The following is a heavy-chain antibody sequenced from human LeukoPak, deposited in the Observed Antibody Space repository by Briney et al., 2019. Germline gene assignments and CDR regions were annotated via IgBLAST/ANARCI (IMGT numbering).Heavy chain of an antibody. Sequence: GGSLRLSCTASGFTFGPYTMNWVRQAPGKGLEWVSYISSSSDTIYYADSVKGRFTISRDNAKNSLYLQMNSLRAEDTAVYYCARDLPLWFGELSPFDYWGQGTLVTVSS. D-gene: IGHD3-10*01. CDR3: ARDLPLWFGELSPFDY. CDR2: ISSSSDTI. CDR1: GFTFGPYT. J-gene: IGHJ4*02. V-gene: IGHV3-48*04.